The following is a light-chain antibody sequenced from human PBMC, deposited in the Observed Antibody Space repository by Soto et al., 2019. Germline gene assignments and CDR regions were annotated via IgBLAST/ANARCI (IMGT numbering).Light chain of an antibody. J-gene: IGKJ5*01. V-gene: IGKV1-9*01. CDR1: QALSNY. Sequence: DIQLTQSPSVLSASVGDTVTITCRASQALSNYLAWYQQKPGKAPDLLIYSASTLQSGVPSRFSGSGSGADFTLTIDSLQPEDFATYCCQQADSFPVTFGQGTRLEIK. CDR2: SAS. CDR3: QQADSFPVT.